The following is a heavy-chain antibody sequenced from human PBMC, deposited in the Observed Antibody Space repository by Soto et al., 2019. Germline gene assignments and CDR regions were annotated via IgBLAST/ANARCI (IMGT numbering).Heavy chain of an antibody. Sequence: EVQLLESGGGLVQPGGSLRLSCAASGFTFSNYAMSWVRQAPGKGLEWVSAISGSGAGTYYADSVKGRFTISRDISKNTVFLQMNRRRAGDTAVYYGARAWGPWRRHHSYGSTWFDPWGRGTRITVSS. D-gene: IGHD3-10*01. V-gene: IGHV3-23*01. CDR3: ARAWGPWRRHHSYGSTWFDP. CDR1: GFTFSNYA. J-gene: IGHJ5*02. CDR2: ISGSGAGT.